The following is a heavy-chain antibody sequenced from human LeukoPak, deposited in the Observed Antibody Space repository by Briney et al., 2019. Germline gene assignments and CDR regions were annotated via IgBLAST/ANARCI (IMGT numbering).Heavy chain of an antibody. D-gene: IGHD6-19*01. CDR3: AKEQWLVPGGAFDI. J-gene: IGHJ3*02. CDR2: ISSSSSAI. Sequence: GGPLRLSCAASGFTFSSYSMNWVRQAPGKGLEWVSYISSSSSAIYYADSVKGRFTISRDNAKNSLYLQMNSLRAEDTAVYYCAKEQWLVPGGAFDIWGQGTMVTVSS. V-gene: IGHV3-48*01. CDR1: GFTFSSYS.